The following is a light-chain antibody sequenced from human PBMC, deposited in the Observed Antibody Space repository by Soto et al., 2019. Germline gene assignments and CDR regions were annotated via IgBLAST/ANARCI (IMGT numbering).Light chain of an antibody. V-gene: IGKV3-20*01. CDR3: QQYSSAPAWT. Sequence: EIVLTQSPGTLSLSPGERATLSCRASQSIKSNFFAWYQQRRGQAPRLLIYETPIRACGIPDRFSGSVSGTDFTLTIARLEPEDFAVYYRQQYSSAPAWTVGPGTKV. CDR2: ETP. CDR1: QSIKSNF. J-gene: IGKJ1*01.